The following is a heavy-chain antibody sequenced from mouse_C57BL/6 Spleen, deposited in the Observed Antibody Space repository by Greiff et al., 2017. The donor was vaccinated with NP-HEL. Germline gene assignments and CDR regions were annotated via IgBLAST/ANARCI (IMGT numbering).Heavy chain of an antibody. CDR3: ARQDDYDPFAY. J-gene: IGHJ3*01. V-gene: IGHV5-17*01. CDR1: GFTFSDYG. D-gene: IGHD2-4*01. Sequence: DVKLVESGGGLVKPGGSLKLSCAASGFTFSDYGMHWVRQAPEKGLEWVAYISSGSSTIYYADTVKGRFTISRDNAKNTLFLQMTSLRSEDTAMYYCARQDDYDPFAYWGQGTLVTVSA. CDR2: ISSGSSTI.